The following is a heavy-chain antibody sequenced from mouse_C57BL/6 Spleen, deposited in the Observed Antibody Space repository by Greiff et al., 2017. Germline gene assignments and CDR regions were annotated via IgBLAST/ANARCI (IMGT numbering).Heavy chain of an antibody. CDR2: IYPGSGST. D-gene: IGHD1-1*01. CDR1: GYTFTSYW. V-gene: IGHV1-55*01. J-gene: IGHJ3*01. CDR3: ARYYGSSSWFAY. Sequence: QVQLQQPGAELVKPGASVKMSCKASGYTFTSYWITWVKQRPGQGLEWIGDIYPGSGSTNYNEKFKSKATLTVDTSSSTAYMQLSSLTSEDSAVYYCARYYGSSSWFAYGGQGTLVTVSA.